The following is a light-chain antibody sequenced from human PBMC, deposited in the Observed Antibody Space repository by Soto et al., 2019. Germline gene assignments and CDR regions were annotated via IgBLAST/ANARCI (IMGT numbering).Light chain of an antibody. CDR2: SSN. J-gene: IGLJ2*01. CDR1: SSNIGSNT. Sequence: QSVLTQPPSASGTPGQRVTISCSGSSSNIGSNTVNWYRQLPGTAPKLLIYSSNQRPSGVPDRFSGSKSGTSASLAISGLQSEDETDYYCASWDDSLNAVIFGGGTKLTVL. CDR3: ASWDDSLNAVI. V-gene: IGLV1-44*01.